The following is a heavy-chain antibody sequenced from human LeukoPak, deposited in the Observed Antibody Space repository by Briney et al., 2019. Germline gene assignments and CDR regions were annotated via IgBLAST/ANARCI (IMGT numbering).Heavy chain of an antibody. CDR3: ARHLPSYFDSSGFPFDY. V-gene: IGHV5-51*01. CDR1: GYSFSKYW. D-gene: IGHD3-22*01. J-gene: IGHJ4*02. CDR2: IYPGDSDT. Sequence: GESLKISCKGSGYSFSKYWITWVRQTPGKGLEWMGIIYPGDSDTRYSPSFQGQVTISVGKSISTAYLQWSSLKASDTAMYYCARHLPSYFDSSGFPFDYWGQGTLVTVSS.